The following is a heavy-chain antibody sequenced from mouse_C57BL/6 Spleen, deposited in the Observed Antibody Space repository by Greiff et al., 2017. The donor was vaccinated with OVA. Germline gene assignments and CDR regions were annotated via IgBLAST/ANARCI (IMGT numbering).Heavy chain of an antibody. J-gene: IGHJ2*01. CDR2: INPNNGGT. Sequence: VQLQQSGPELVKPGASVKISCKASGYTFTDYYMNWVKQSHGKSLEWIGDINPNNGGTSYNQKFKGKATLTVDKTSSTAYLALRSLSSEDSAVYYCARSGDSSYAFDYWGQGTTLTVSS. CDR1: GYTFTDYY. V-gene: IGHV1-26*01. D-gene: IGHD2-12*01. CDR3: ARSGDSSYAFDY.